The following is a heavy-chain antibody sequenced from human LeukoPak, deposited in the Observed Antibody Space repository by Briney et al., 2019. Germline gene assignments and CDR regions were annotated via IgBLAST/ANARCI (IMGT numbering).Heavy chain of an antibody. J-gene: IGHJ4*02. CDR2: IKRDSSET. V-gene: IGHV3-7*01. CDR3: ARVDEKFQDSGYRSFDF. D-gene: IGHD3-22*01. Sequence: GGSLRLSCAASGFMFRSHWMSWVRQAPGKGLEWVANIKRDSSETWYLDSVKGRFTVYRDNGRNSLYLQMSGVRDEDTAVYYCARVDEKFQDSGYRSFDFWGQGTPVSVS. CDR1: GFMFRSHW.